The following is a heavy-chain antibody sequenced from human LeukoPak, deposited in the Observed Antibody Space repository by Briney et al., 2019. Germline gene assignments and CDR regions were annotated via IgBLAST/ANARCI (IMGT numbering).Heavy chain of an antibody. V-gene: IGHV4-39*07. J-gene: IGHJ4*02. CDR2: IDYSGGT. CDR1: GGSISSSSYY. D-gene: IGHD6-13*01. Sequence: SETLSLTCTVSGGSISSSSYYWGWIRQPPGKGLEWIGSIDYSGGTYFSPSLRSRVTISVDTSKNQFSLKLSSVTAADTAVYYCARCSSSWSSHFDYWGQGTLVTVSS. CDR3: ARCSSSWSSHFDY.